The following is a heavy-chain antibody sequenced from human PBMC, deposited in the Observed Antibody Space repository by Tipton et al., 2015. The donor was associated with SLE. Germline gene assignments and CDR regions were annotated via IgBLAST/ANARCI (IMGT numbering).Heavy chain of an antibody. Sequence: SLRLSCAASGFTFSWYWMTWVRQAPGRGLEWVANIKQDGGEKYYVDSVKGRFTISRDNAKNSLYLQMSSLRVEDAAVYYCARGPMINSKVGWRNWGQGTLVPVSS. CDR3: ARGPMINSKVGWRN. CDR1: GFTFSWYW. D-gene: IGHD3-22*01. J-gene: IGHJ1*01. CDR2: IKQDGGEK. V-gene: IGHV3-7*04.